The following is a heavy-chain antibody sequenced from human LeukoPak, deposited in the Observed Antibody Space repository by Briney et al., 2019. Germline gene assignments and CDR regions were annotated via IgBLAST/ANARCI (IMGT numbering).Heavy chain of an antibody. CDR3: ARGGGYCSGGSCSNWFDP. J-gene: IGHJ5*02. CDR2: IYYSGST. V-gene: IGHV4-30-4*01. Sequence: SETLSLTCTVSGGSISSGDYYWSWIRQPPGTGLEWIGYIYYSGSTYYNPSLKSRVTISVDTSKNQFSLKLSSVTAADTAVYYCARGGGYCSGGSCSNWFDPWGQGTLVTVSS. D-gene: IGHD2-15*01. CDR1: GGSISSGDYY.